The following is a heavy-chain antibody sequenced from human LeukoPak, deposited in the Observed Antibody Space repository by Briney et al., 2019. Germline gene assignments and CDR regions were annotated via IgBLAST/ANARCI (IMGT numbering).Heavy chain of an antibody. D-gene: IGHD6-13*01. Sequence: GGSLRLSCEASGFTFSSYWMTWVRQAPGKGLEWVANIKQDGSDKYYMDSVKGRFTISRDNAKNSLYLQMNSLRAEDTAVYYCAKDSGWFRFDYWGQGTLVTVSS. V-gene: IGHV3-7*03. CDR1: GFTFSSYW. CDR2: IKQDGSDK. J-gene: IGHJ4*02. CDR3: AKDSGWFRFDY.